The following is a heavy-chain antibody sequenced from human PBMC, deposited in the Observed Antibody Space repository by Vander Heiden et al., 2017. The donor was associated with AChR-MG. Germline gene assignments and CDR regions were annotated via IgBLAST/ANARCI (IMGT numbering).Heavy chain of an antibody. J-gene: IGHJ4*02. D-gene: IGHD3-22*01. CDR2: ISGSGGST. CDR3: AKRPTYYYDSSQKSPPLGRSSSDYYFDY. V-gene: IGHV3-23*01. Sequence: EVQLLESGGGLVQPGGSLRLSCAASGFPFSSYAMSWVRQAPGKGLEWVSAISGSGGSTYYADSVKGRFTISRDNSKNTLYLQMNSLRAEDTAVYYCAKRPTYYYDSSQKSPPLGRSSSDYYFDYWGQGTLVTVSS. CDR1: GFPFSSYA.